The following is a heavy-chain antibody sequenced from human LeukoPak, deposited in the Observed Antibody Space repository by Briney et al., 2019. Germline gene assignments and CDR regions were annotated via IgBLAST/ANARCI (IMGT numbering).Heavy chain of an antibody. J-gene: IGHJ3*02. D-gene: IGHD4-17*01. CDR3: ASRTTVTTSGAFDI. V-gene: IGHV4-4*07. CDR1: GGSISSYY. Sequence: PSETLSLTCTVSGGSISSYYWIWIRQPAGKGLEWIGRIYTSGSTNYNPSLKSRVTMSVDTSKNQFSLKLSSVTAADTAVYYCASRTTVTTSGAFDIWGQGTMVTVSS. CDR2: IYTSGST.